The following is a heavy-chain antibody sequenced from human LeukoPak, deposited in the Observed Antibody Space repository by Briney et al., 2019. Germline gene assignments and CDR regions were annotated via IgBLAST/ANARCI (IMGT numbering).Heavy chain of an antibody. CDR3: VYYDSSGPSFDL. J-gene: IGHJ2*01. D-gene: IGHD3-22*01. CDR2: IYSGGST. CDR1: GFTFSSNY. Sequence: PGGPLRLSCAASGFTFSSNYMSWVRQAPGKGLEWVSVIYSGGSTYYADSVKGRFAISRDNSKNTLYLQMNSLRAEDTAVYYCVYYDSSGPSFDLWGRGTLVTVSS. V-gene: IGHV3-53*01.